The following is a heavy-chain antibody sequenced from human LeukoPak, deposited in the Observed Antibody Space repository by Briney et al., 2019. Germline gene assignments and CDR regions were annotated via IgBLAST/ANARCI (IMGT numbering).Heavy chain of an antibody. J-gene: IGHJ4*02. D-gene: IGHD3-22*01. CDR2: IYTSGST. V-gene: IGHV4-4*07. Sequence: SETLSLTCTVSGGSISSYYWSWIRQPAGKGLEWIGRIYTSGSTNSNPSLKSRVTMSVATSKNQFSLKLSSVTAADTAVYYRARDGDYYDRNGYYYAGSWGTYFDYWGQGTLVTVSS. CDR3: ARDGDYYDRNGYYYAGSWGTYFDY. CDR1: GGSISSYY.